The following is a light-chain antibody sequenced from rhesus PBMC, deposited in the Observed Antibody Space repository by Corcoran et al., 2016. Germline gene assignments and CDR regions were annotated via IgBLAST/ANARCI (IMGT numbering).Light chain of an antibody. CDR1: QSISSW. CDR3: QHGYGTPLT. J-gene: IGKJ4*01. V-gene: IGKV1-74*01. CDR2: KAS. Sequence: DIQMTQSPSSLSASVGDTVTITCRASQSISSWLAWYQQKPGKAPKLLIYKASTLQSGVPSRFSGSGAGTDYTFTISSLQPEDVATYYCQHGYGTPLTFGGGTKVELK.